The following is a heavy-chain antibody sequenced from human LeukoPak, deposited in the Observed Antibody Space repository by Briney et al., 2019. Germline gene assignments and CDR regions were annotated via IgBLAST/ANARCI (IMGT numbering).Heavy chain of an antibody. CDR1: GFTFSSYA. CDR2: ISGSGGST. V-gene: IGHV3-23*01. CDR3: AKRRRSAVADPTGAFDI. D-gene: IGHD6-19*01. J-gene: IGHJ3*02. Sequence: GGSLRLPCAASGFTFSSYAMSWVRQAPGKGLEWVSAISGSGGSTYYADSVKGRFTISRDNSKNTLYLQMNSLRAEDTAVYYCAKRRRSAVADPTGAFDIWGQGTMVTVSS.